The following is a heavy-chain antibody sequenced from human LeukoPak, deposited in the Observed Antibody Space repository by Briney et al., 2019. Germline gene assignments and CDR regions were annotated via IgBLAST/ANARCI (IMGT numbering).Heavy chain of an antibody. CDR2: IYSGGST. CDR1: GLTVSSNY. J-gene: IGHJ6*04. Sequence: GGSLRLSCAASGLTVSSNYMSWVRQAPGKGLEWVSVIYSGGSTYYADSVKGRFTISRDNSKNTLYLQMNSLRAEDTAVYYCASVVPAAKWYGMDVWGKGTTVTVSS. V-gene: IGHV3-53*01. D-gene: IGHD2-2*01. CDR3: ASVVPAAKWYGMDV.